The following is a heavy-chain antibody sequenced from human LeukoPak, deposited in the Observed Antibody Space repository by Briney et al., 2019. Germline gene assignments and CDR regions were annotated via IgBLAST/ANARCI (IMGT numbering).Heavy chain of an antibody. CDR2: ISGSGGSA. CDR1: GFTFSSYA. D-gene: IGHD6-13*01. CDR3: AKGFRGYSSSFFDY. J-gene: IGHJ4*02. Sequence: GGSLRLSCAASGFTFSSYAMSWVRQAPGKGLEWVSAISGSGGSAYYADSVKGRFTISRDNSKNTLYLQMNSLRAEDTAIYNCAKGFRGYSSSFFDYWGQGTLVTVSS. V-gene: IGHV3-23*01.